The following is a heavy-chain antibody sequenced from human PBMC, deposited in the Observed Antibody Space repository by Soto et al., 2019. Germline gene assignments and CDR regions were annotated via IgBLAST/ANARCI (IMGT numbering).Heavy chain of an antibody. CDR2: IYHSGST. D-gene: IGHD6-13*01. CDR3: ARAHPYSSKNDY. J-gene: IGHJ4*02. CDR1: GDSIISSNW. Sequence: ETLSRTCVVSGDSIISSNWWSWVRQPPGKGLEWIGEIYHSGSTNYNPSRKSRVTISVDKSKNQFSLKLSSVTAADTAVYYCARAHPYSSKNDYWGQGPLVTFSA. V-gene: IGHV4-4*02.